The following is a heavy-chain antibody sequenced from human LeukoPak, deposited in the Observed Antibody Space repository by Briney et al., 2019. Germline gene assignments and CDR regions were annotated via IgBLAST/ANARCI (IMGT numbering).Heavy chain of an antibody. CDR1: GYTFTSYA. CDR3: VRARGDIVVDP. Sequence: ASVKVSCKASGYTFTSYAMNWVRQAPGQGLEWMGWINPNSGGANYAQNFQGRVTMTGDTSISTAYMELSRLRSDDTAVYYCVRARGDIVVDPWGQGTLVTVSS. J-gene: IGHJ5*02. CDR2: INPNSGGA. D-gene: IGHD2-2*01. V-gene: IGHV1-2*02.